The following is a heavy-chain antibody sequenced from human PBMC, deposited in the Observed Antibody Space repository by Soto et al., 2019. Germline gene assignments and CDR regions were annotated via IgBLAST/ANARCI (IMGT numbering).Heavy chain of an antibody. CDR1: GGSLTGQH. CDR3: ASYIEGNGGRGS. Sequence: QVQLQESGPGLVKPSETLSLTCAVSGGSLTGQHWSWIRQPPGKGLEWIGQIVNSGIASNHPSLQSRVAMAIDPFNTHFALRLSSVSATDPAVYYCASYIEGNGGRGSWGQGHLVTVSS. J-gene: IGHJ4*02. D-gene: IGHD3-10*01. CDR2: IVNSGIA. V-gene: IGHV4-4*09.